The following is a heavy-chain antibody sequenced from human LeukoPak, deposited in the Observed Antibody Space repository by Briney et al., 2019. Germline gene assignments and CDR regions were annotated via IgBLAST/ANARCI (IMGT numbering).Heavy chain of an antibody. CDR3: ARGGLFGTLDY. CDR2: IKQGEGDK. Sequence: GRSLRLSCVASGFTFSDSSMSWVRQAPGKGLEWLANIKQGEGDKFYLESVMGRFTVSRDNGNNSLFLQLTSLRVGDTAVYYCARGGLFGTLDYWGQGARVTVS. CDR1: GFTFSDSS. V-gene: IGHV3-7*01. J-gene: IGHJ4*02. D-gene: IGHD3-3*01.